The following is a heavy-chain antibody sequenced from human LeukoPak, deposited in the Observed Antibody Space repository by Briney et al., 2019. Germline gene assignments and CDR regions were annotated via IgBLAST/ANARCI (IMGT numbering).Heavy chain of an antibody. V-gene: IGHV3-23*01. CDR2: ISGSGGST. D-gene: IGHD5-24*01. CDR1: GFTFSSYA. Sequence: GGSLRLSCAASGFTFSSYAMSWVRQAPGKGLEWVSAISGSGGSTYYADSVKGRFTISRDNSKNTLYLQMNSLRAEDTAVYYCVPGGWLAPFDYWGQGTLVTVSS. J-gene: IGHJ4*02. CDR3: VPGGWLAPFDY.